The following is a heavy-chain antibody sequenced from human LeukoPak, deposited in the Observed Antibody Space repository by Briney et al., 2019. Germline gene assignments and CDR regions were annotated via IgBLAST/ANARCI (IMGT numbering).Heavy chain of an antibody. V-gene: IGHV4-34*01. CDR3: ARRRWGYYFDY. D-gene: IGHD1-26*01. J-gene: IGHJ4*02. Sequence: PSETLSLTCAVYGGSFSGYYWSWIRQPPGKGLEWIGEINHSGSANYNPSLKSRVTISVDTSKNQFSLKLSSVTAADTAVYYCARRRWGYYFDYWGQGTLVTVSS. CDR2: INHSGSA. CDR1: GGSFSGYY.